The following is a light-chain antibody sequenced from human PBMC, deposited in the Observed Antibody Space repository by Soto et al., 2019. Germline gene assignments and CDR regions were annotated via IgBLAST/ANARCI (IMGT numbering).Light chain of an antibody. V-gene: IGKV1-39*01. J-gene: IGKJ5*01. CDR2: AAS. CDR1: RNIGGY. CDR3: QQSYTTPIT. Sequence: DIQMTQSPSSLSASVGDRVSITCRASRNIGGYLNWYQQKPGKAHGLLIYAASSLQSEVPSRFSGSRSGTDFTLTISGRQPEYIATYYCQQSYTTPITFGQGTRLEIK.